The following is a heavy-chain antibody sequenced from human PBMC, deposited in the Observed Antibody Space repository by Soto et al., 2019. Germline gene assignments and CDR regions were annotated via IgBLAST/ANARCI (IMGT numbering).Heavy chain of an antibody. V-gene: IGHV5-51*01. Sequence: GESLKITCRSSGYSFTRYWIGWVRQMPGKGLEWMGIIYPGDSDTRYSPSFQGQVTISADKSISTAYLQWSSLKASDTAMYYCARKVDSSGWYPFDYWGQGTLVTVSS. CDR2: IYPGDSDT. J-gene: IGHJ4*02. CDR1: GYSFTRYW. D-gene: IGHD6-19*01. CDR3: ARKVDSSGWYPFDY.